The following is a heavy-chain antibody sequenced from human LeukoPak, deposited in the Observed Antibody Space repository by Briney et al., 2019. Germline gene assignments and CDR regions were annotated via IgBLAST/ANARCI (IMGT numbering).Heavy chain of an antibody. J-gene: IGHJ4*02. V-gene: IGHV1-46*01. D-gene: IGHD1-1*01. Sequence: EASVKVSCKASGYTFTSYYMHWVRQAPGQGLEWMGITNPSGGSTSYAQKFQGRVTMTRDTSTSTVYMELSSLRAEDTAVYYCAKDSPTRYNWNDVPLDYWGQGTLVTVSP. CDR2: TNPSGGST. CDR1: GYTFTSYY. CDR3: AKDSPTRYNWNDVPLDY.